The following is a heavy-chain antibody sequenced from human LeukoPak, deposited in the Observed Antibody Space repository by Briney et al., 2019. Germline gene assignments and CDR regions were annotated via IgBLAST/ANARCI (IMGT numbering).Heavy chain of an antibody. CDR1: GFTFDDYA. V-gene: IGHV3-9*03. J-gene: IGHJ4*02. CDR3: AKGDYYDSSGSLDY. Sequence: PGRSLRLSCAASGFTFDDYAMHWVRQAPGKGLEWVSGISWYSGSIGYADSVKGRFTISRDNAKNSLYLQMNSLRAEDMALYYCAKGDYYDSSGSLDYWGQGTLVTVSS. D-gene: IGHD3-22*01. CDR2: ISWYSGSI.